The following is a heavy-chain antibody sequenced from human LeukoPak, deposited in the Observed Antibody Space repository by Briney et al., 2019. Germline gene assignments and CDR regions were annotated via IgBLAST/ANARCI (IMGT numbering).Heavy chain of an antibody. CDR2: IKSKTDGGPT. CDR3: TTEYSYGLGAYYFDY. D-gene: IGHD5-18*01. CDR1: GFTFSNAW. J-gene: IGHJ4*02. V-gene: IGHV3-15*01. Sequence: GGSLRLSCAASGFTFSNAWMSCVREAPGKGRECVCRIKSKTDGGPTDYAAPVKGRFSISRADSKNTLYLQMNSMKTEDTAVYYCTTEYSYGLGAYYFDYWGQGTLVTVSS.